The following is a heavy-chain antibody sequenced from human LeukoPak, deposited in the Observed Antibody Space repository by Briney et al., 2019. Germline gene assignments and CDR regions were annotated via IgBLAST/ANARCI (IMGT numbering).Heavy chain of an antibody. CDR3: AKDDFWSGYSAYGMDV. D-gene: IGHD3-3*01. Sequence: GGSLRLSCAASGFTFSSYAMSWVRQAPGKGLEWVSAISGSGGSTYYADSVKGRFTISRDSSKNALYLQMNSLRAEDTAVYYCAKDDFWSGYSAYGMDVWGQGTTVTVSS. CDR2: ISGSGGST. CDR1: GFTFSSYA. J-gene: IGHJ6*02. V-gene: IGHV3-23*01.